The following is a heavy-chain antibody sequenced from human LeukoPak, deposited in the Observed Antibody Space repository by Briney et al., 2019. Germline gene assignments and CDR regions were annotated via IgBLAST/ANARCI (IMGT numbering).Heavy chain of an antibody. D-gene: IGHD3-3*01. CDR2: INHSGST. CDR1: GGSFSGYY. V-gene: IGHV4-34*01. Sequence: PSETLSLTCAVYGGSFSGYYWSWIRQPPGKGLEWIGEINHSGSTNYNPSLKSRVTISVDTSKNQFSLKLSSVTAADTAVYYCARGFRKLRFGDPPSNHYYGMDVWGQGTTVTVSS. CDR3: ARGFRKLRFGDPPSNHYYGMDV. J-gene: IGHJ6*02.